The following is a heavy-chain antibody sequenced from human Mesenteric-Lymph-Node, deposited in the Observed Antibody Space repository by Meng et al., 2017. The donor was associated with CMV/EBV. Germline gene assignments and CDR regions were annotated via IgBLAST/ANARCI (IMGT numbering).Heavy chain of an antibody. Sequence: GESLKISCAASGFPFSDYYMTWLRQAQGKGLGWVSDISSSGNIIKYADSVKGRFTISRDNAKNSLYLQMNSLRAEDTAVYYCARVPLSGSYLGDAFDIWGQGTMVTVSS. D-gene: IGHD1-26*01. CDR2: ISSSGNII. V-gene: IGHV3-11*04. CDR3: ARVPLSGSYLGDAFDI. J-gene: IGHJ3*02. CDR1: GFPFSDYY.